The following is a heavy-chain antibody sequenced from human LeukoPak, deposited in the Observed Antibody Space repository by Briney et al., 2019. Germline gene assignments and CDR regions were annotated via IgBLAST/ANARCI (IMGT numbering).Heavy chain of an antibody. CDR1: GYTFTDYY. CDR2: ISAYNGNT. CDR3: ARGRDGYNYIDY. J-gene: IGHJ4*02. Sequence: ASVKVSCKASGYTFTDYYMHWARQAPGQGLEWMGWISAYNGNTNYAQKLQGRVTMTTDTSTSTAYMELRSLRSDDTAVYYCARGRDGYNYIDYWGQGTLVTVSS. D-gene: IGHD5-24*01. V-gene: IGHV1-18*04.